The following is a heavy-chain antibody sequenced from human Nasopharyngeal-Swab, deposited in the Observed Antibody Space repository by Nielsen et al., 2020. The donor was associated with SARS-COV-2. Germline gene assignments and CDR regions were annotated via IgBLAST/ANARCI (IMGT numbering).Heavy chain of an antibody. Sequence: ASVKVSCKASGYTFTNHFIHWVRQAPGQGLEWMGMINPSGSNTGYAQKFRDRVIVTRDTSTSTVYMELRSLTSEGTAAYYCATGYFDWLLDEDAFDIWGQGTMVTVSS. D-gene: IGHD3-9*01. CDR2: INPSGSNT. CDR3: ATGYFDWLLDEDAFDI. V-gene: IGHV1-46*01. J-gene: IGHJ3*02. CDR1: GYTFTNHF.